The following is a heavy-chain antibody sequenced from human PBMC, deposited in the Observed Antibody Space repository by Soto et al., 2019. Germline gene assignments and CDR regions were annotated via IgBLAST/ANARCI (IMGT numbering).Heavy chain of an antibody. Sequence: EVQLVESGGGLVKPGGSLRLSCAASGFTFTNAWMNWVRQTPGKGLEWVGRVRSKTDGGTADYSAPVKGRFTISRDESKDTLSLQMNSLETEDTGLYYCTTDGGSDWSGAHYWGQGTLVTVSP. V-gene: IGHV3-15*07. CDR1: GFTFTNAW. CDR3: TTDGGSDWSGAHY. J-gene: IGHJ4*02. D-gene: IGHD6-19*01. CDR2: VRSKTDGGTA.